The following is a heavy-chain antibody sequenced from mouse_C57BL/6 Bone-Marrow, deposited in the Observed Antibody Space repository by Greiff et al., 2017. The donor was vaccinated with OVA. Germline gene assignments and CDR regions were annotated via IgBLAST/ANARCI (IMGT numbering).Heavy chain of an antibody. J-gene: IGHJ2*01. Sequence: EVKLEESGGGLVKPGGSLKLSCAASGFTFSSYAMSWVRQTPEKRLEWVATISDGGSYTYYPDNVKGRFTISRDNAKTNLYLQMSHLKSEDTAMYYCARDRVANFDYWGQGTTLTVSS. CDR3: ARDRVANFDY. CDR1: GFTFSSYA. V-gene: IGHV5-4*01. D-gene: IGHD1-1*01. CDR2: ISDGGSYT.